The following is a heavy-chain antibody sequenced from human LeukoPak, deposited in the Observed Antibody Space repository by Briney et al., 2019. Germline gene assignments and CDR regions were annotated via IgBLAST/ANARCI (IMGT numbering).Heavy chain of an antibody. CDR3: ASAGGIAH. D-gene: IGHD6-13*01. V-gene: IGHV4-34*01. CDR2: INHSGST. CDR1: GGSISSYY. Sequence: SETLSLTCTVSGGSISSYYWSWIRQPPGKGLEWIGEINHSGSTNYNPSLKSRVTISVDTSKNQFSLKLSSVTAADTAVYYCASAGGIAHWGQGTLVTVSS. J-gene: IGHJ4*02.